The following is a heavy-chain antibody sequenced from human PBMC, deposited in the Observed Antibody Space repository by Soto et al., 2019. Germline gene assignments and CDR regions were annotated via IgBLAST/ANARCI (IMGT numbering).Heavy chain of an antibody. CDR1: GGSFSGYY. D-gene: IGHD2-8*01. CDR3: ARVGYCTNGVCFAYFDY. J-gene: IGHJ4*02. Sequence: SETLSLTCAVYGGSFSGYYWSWIRQPPGKGLEWIGEINHSGSTNYNPSLKSRVTISVDTSKNQFSLKLSSVAAADTAVYYCARVGYCTNGVCFAYFDYWGQGTLVTVSS. CDR2: INHSGST. V-gene: IGHV4-34*01.